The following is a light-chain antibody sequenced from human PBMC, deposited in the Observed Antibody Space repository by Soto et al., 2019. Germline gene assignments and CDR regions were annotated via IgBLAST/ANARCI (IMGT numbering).Light chain of an antibody. CDR3: LQGRQPPAT. CDR2: LGS. V-gene: IGKV2-28*01. Sequence: DIVMTQSPLSLPVTPGEPASISCRSSQSLLHSNGYNYLDWYLQKPGQSPQLLIYLGSNRASGVDERFSGGGAGKDFTLKISRVEDEYVGVYYCLQGRQPPATFGQGTKVEIK. J-gene: IGKJ1*01. CDR1: QSLLHSNGYNY.